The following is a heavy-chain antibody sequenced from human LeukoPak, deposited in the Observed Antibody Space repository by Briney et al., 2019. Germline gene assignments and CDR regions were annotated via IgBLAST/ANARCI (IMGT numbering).Heavy chain of an antibody. V-gene: IGHV5-51*01. CDR3: VRVGGASSVYDPVDY. CDR1: GYTFISYW. Sequence: GESLKISCKGSGYTFISYWIGWVRQMPGKGLEWMGIIYPGDSNTRYSPSFQGQVIFSADKSISTAYLQWSSLKASDTAIYYCVRVGGASSVYDPVDYWGQGTLVTVSS. J-gene: IGHJ4*02. D-gene: IGHD5/OR15-5a*01. CDR2: IYPGDSNT.